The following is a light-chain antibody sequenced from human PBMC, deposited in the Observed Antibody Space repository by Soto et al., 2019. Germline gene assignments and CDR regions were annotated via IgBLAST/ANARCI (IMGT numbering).Light chain of an antibody. CDR1: QSVDSYY. Sequence: PGATATLSCRASQSVDSYYLAWYQQKPGQAPRLLIYSTSTRATGIPDRFSGSGSGTDFTLTINRLEPEDFAMYYCQQYDNSLYTFGQGTNLEIK. CDR2: STS. J-gene: IGKJ2*01. V-gene: IGKV3-20*01. CDR3: QQYDNSLYT.